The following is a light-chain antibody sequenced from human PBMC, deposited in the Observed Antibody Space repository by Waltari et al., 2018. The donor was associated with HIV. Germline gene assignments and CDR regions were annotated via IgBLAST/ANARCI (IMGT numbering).Light chain of an antibody. J-gene: IGKJ2*01. CDR3: QQYNIYPDYT. CDR1: QSIGNW. CDR2: KAS. Sequence: DIQMTQSPSTLSASVGDRVTITCRASQSIGNWLAWYQQKPGRSPRLLLYKASNLQSGVPSRFSGSGSETEFTLTISSLQPDDSATYFCQQYNIYPDYTFGQRTKLEIK. V-gene: IGKV1-5*03.